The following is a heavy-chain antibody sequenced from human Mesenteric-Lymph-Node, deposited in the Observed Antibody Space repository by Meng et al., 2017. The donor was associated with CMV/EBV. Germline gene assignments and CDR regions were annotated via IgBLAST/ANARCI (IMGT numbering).Heavy chain of an antibody. CDR1: GYTFTGYY. J-gene: IGHJ5*02. V-gene: IGHV1-2*02. Sequence: ASVKVSCKASGYTFTGYYMHWVRQAPGQGLEWMGWINPNSGGTNYAQKFQGRVTITADKSTSTAYMELSSLRSEDTAVYYCASREAAAGGYNWFDPWGQGTLVTVSS. CDR2: INPNSGGT. CDR3: ASREAAAGGYNWFDP. D-gene: IGHD6-13*01.